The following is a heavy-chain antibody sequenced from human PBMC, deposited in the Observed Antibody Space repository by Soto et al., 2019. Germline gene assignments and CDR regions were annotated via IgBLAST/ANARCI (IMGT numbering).Heavy chain of an antibody. CDR3: ARGPGGPVGPGDY. CDR1: GCTFTSYA. CDR2: INAGNGNT. J-gene: IGHJ4*02. D-gene: IGHD2-15*01. V-gene: IGHV1-3*01. Sequence: QVQLVQSGAEVKKPGASVKVSCKASGCTFTSYAMQWVRQAPGQRLEWMGWINAGNGNTKYSQKFQGRVTITRDTSASTAYMELSSLRSEDTAVYYCARGPGGPVGPGDYWGQGTLVTVSS.